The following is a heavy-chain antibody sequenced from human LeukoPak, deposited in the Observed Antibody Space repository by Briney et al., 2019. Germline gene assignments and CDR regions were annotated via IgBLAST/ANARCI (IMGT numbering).Heavy chain of an antibody. D-gene: IGHD1-14*01. J-gene: IGHJ4*02. V-gene: IGHV4-59*08. CDR2: IAHSGVT. Sequence: SETLSLTCIVSSASLTTYSWNWIRQSPGKGLEWIGFIAHSGVTSYTSSLTNQVTISIDTSTNQLSLKLTSVTAADTAVYYCARWDDSDRAFGRWGPGTLVTVSS. CDR3: ARWDDSDRAFGR. CDR1: SASLTTYS.